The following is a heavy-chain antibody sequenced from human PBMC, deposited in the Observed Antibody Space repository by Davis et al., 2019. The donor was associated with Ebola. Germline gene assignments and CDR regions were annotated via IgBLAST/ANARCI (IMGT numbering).Heavy chain of an antibody. V-gene: IGHV3-23*01. CDR3: AKDLKRVLAARGHSGMDV. J-gene: IGHJ6*02. D-gene: IGHD6-6*01. CDR2: ISGSGGST. CDR1: GFTFSSYA. Sequence: GESLKISCAASGFTFSSYAMSWVRQAPGKGLEWVSAISGSGGSTYYADSVKGRFTISRDNSKNTLYLQMNSLRAEDTAVYYCAKDLKRVLAARGHSGMDVWGQGTTVTVSS.